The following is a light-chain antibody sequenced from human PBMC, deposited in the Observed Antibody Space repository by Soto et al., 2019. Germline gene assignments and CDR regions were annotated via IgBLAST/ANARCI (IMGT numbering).Light chain of an antibody. CDR2: DAS. Sequence: DIQMPQSPSSLSASVGDRVTITCQASQDISNYLNWYQQKPGKAPKLLIYDASNLETGVPSRFSGSGSWTDFTFTISSLQPEDIATYYCQQYDNLPLTFGQGTKVEIK. CDR3: QQYDNLPLT. CDR1: QDISNY. V-gene: IGKV1-33*01. J-gene: IGKJ1*01.